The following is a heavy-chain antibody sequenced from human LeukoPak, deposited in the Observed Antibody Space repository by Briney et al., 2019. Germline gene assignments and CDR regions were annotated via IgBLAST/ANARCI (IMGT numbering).Heavy chain of an antibody. CDR1: GYTFTGYY. Sequence: GASVKVSCKASGYTFTGYYMHWVRQAPGQGLEWMGWINPNSGGTNYAQKFQGRVTMTRDTSISTAYMELSRLRSDDTAVYYCAREIPRITMVRGTPDYWGQGTLVTVSS. D-gene: IGHD3-10*01. CDR2: INPNSGGT. CDR3: AREIPRITMVRGTPDY. J-gene: IGHJ4*02. V-gene: IGHV1-2*02.